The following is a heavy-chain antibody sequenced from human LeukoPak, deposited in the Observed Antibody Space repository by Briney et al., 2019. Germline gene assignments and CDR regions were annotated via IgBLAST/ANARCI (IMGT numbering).Heavy chain of an antibody. V-gene: IGHV4-4*07. D-gene: IGHD3-22*01. Sequence: SETLSLTCTVSGGSISSYYWSWIRQPAGKGLEWIGRIYTSGSTNYNPSLKSRVTMSVDTSKNQFSLKLSSVTAADTAVYYCAKDPAEYYYDSSGCRGDFDYWGQGTLVTVSS. J-gene: IGHJ4*02. CDR2: IYTSGST. CDR1: GGSISSYY. CDR3: AKDPAEYYYDSSGCRGDFDY.